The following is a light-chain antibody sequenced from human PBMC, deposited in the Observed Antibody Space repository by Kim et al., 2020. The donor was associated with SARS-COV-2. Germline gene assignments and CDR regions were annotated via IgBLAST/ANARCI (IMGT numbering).Light chain of an antibody. Sequence: SSLGERATLSCRASQGVNNYVAGYQQIPGQAPRLLLYDVSNRATGIPARFSGSGSGTDFTLTISSLEPEDFAVYYCQHRKTWPVTFGGGTKVDIK. CDR3: QHRKTWPVT. V-gene: IGKV3-11*01. CDR2: DVS. J-gene: IGKJ4*01. CDR1: QGVNNY.